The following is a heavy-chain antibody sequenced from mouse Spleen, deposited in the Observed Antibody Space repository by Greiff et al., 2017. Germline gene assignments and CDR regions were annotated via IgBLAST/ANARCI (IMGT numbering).Heavy chain of an antibody. D-gene: IGHD3-2*01. V-gene: IGHV5-9*04. J-gene: IGHJ3*01. Sequence: EVKLMESGGGLVKLGGSLKLSCAASGFTFSSYAMSWVRQTPEKRLEWVATISSGGGNTYYPDSVKGRFTISRDNAKNTLYLQMSSLKSEDTAMYYCASLDSSVLSGFAYWGQGTLVTVSA. CDR1: GFTFSSYA. CDR3: ASLDSSVLSGFAY. CDR2: ISSGGGNT.